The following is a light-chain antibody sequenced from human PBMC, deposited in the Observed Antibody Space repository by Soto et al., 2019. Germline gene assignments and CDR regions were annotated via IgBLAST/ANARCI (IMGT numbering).Light chain of an antibody. CDR1: SSDVCGYNY. Sequence: QSALTQPASVSGSPGQSITISCTGTSSDVCGYNYVSWYQQHPGKAPKLMIYEVSNRPSGVSNRFSGSMSGNTASLTISGLQAEDEADYYCSSYTSSSTYVFGTGTKLTVL. V-gene: IGLV2-14*01. J-gene: IGLJ1*01. CDR2: EVS. CDR3: SSYTSSSTYV.